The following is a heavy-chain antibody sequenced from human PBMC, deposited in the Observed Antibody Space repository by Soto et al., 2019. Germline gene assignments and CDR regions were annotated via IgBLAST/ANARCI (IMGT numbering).Heavy chain of an antibody. D-gene: IGHD1-26*01. CDR2: ISYDGSNK. J-gene: IGHJ4*02. Sequence: GGSLRLSCAASGFTFSSYGMHWVRQAPGKGLEWVAVISYDGSNKYYADSVKGRFTISRDNSKNTLYLQMNSLRAEDTAVYYCAKGVDSGSIFDYWGQGTLVTVSS. V-gene: IGHV3-30*18. CDR1: GFTFSSYG. CDR3: AKGVDSGSIFDY.